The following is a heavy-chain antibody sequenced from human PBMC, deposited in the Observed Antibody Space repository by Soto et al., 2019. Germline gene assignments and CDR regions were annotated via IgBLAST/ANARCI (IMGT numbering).Heavy chain of an antibody. CDR1: GGTFSSYA. D-gene: IGHD6-6*01. CDR3: ARAGSSSLRYYYYGMDV. V-gene: IGHV1-69*13. CDR2: IIPIFGTA. J-gene: IGHJ6*02. Sequence: SVKVSCKASGGTFSSYAISWVRQAPGQGLEWMGGIIPIFGTANYAQKFQGRVTITADESTSTAYMELSSLRSEDTAVYYCARAGSSSLRYYYYGMDVWGQGTTVTVSS.